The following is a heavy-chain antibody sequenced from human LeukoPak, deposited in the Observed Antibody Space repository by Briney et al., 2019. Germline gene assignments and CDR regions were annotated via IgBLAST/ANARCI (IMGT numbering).Heavy chain of an antibody. J-gene: IGHJ3*02. CDR2: IYGDGST. V-gene: IGHV3-53*01. D-gene: IGHD2-2*01. CDR3: ARDLTCSSTSCSAFDI. Sequence: GGSLRLSCVVSGFTVSNNYMKWVRQAPGKGLEWVSTIYGDGSTCYADSVRGRFTISRHNAKNSLYLQMNSLRAEDTAVYYCARDLTCSSTSCSAFDIWGQGTMVTVSS. CDR1: GFTVSNNY.